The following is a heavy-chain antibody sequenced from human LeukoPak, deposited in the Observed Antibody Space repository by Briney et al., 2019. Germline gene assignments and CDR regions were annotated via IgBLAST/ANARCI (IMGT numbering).Heavy chain of an antibody. CDR2: IKKDVGEK. J-gene: IGHJ4*02. CDR3: ARGPPYGSRSDYFDY. Sequence: GRSLRLSCAASGFTFSSHWMIWIRQAPGKGLEWVASIKKDVGEKFYVDSVKGRFTISRDNAKNSLYLHMNSLRVEDTVVYYCARGPPYGSRSDYFDYRGQGTLVTVSS. CDR1: GFTFSSHW. V-gene: IGHV3-7*01. D-gene: IGHD3-10*01.